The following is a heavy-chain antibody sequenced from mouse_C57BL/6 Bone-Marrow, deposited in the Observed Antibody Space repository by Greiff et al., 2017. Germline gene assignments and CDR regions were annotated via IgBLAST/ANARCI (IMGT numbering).Heavy chain of an antibody. V-gene: IGHV1-19*01. CDR2: INPYNGGT. CDR1: GYTFTDYY. J-gene: IGHJ2*01. Sequence: EVMLVESGPVLVKPGASVKMSCKASGYTFTDYYMNWVKQSHGKSLEWIGVINPYNGGTSYNQKFKGKATLTVDKSSSTAYMELNSLTSEDSAVYYCARNYYRDYWGQGTTLTGSS. D-gene: IGHD1-1*01. CDR3: ARNYYRDY.